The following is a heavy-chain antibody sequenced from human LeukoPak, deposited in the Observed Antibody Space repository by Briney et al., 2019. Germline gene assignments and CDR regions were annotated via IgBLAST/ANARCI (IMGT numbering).Heavy chain of an antibody. J-gene: IGHJ5*02. Sequence: KPSETLSLTCTVSGGSISSYYWSWIRQPPGKGLEWMGDIYYSGSTNYNPSLKSRVTISVDTSKNQFSLKLSSVTAADTAVYYCAGRRDGYFNWFDPWGQGTLVTVSS. V-gene: IGHV4-59*08. CDR3: AGRRDGYFNWFDP. CDR1: GGSISSYY. D-gene: IGHD5-24*01. CDR2: IYYSGST.